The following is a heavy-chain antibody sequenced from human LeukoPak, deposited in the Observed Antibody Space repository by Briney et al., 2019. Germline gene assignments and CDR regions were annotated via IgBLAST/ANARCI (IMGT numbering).Heavy chain of an antibody. V-gene: IGHV4-39*01. Sequence: SETLSLTCNVSGGSISSSSYNWGWIRQPPGKPLEWIGSVYYSGGTYYNPSLKSRVTISVDTSKNQFSLILNSVTAADTAVYYCARRHSGGYYGKHWFDPWGQGTLVTVSS. D-gene: IGHD1-26*01. CDR1: GGSISSSSYN. J-gene: IGHJ5*02. CDR3: ARRHSGGYYGKHWFDP. CDR2: VYYSGGT.